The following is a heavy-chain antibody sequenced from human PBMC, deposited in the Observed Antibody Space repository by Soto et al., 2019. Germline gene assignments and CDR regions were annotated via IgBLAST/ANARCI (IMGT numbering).Heavy chain of an antibody. V-gene: IGHV1-69*02. J-gene: IGHJ4*02. D-gene: IGHD6-13*01. CDR2: IIHILGIA. CDR1: GGTFSSYT. CDR3: IPAAGTPDFDY. Sequence: QVQLVQSGAEVKKPGSSVKVSCKASGGTFSSYTISWVRQAPGQGLEWMGRIIHILGIANYAQKFQGRVTINADKSTSTAYMELSSLRSEDTAVYFCIPAAGTPDFDYWGQGTLVTVSS.